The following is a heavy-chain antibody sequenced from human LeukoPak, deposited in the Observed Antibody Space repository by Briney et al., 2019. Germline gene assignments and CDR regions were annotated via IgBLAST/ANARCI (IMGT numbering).Heavy chain of an antibody. J-gene: IGHJ3*02. CDR1: GFTFSSYA. CDR3: IRGGRYVYDI. CDR2: IAAKAPTYAT. Sequence: GGSLRLSCAASGFTFSSYAMSWVRQASGKGLEWVGRIAAKAPTYATTYAASMTGRFTISRDASRNTAYLQMDSLRTEDTAFYYCIRGGRYVYDIWGQGTMVTVSS. V-gene: IGHV3-73*01. D-gene: IGHD3-16*01.